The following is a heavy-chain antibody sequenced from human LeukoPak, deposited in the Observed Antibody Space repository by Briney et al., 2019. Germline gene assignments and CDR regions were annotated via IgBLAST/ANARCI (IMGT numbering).Heavy chain of an antibody. D-gene: IGHD3-10*01. CDR3: ARGLMGYFDY. V-gene: IGHV4-39*07. J-gene: IGHJ4*02. Sequence: SETLSLTCTVSGGSISSSSYYWGWIRQPPGKGLEWIGSIYYSGSTYYNPSLKSRVTISVDTSKNQFSLKLSSVTAADTAVYYCARGLMGYFDYWGQGTLVTVSS. CDR2: IYYSGST. CDR1: GGSISSSSYY.